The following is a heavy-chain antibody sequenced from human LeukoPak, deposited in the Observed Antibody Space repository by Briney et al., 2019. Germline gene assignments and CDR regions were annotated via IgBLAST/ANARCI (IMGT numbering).Heavy chain of an antibody. CDR1: GGSLSSYY. CDR3: ARAGSGSYDDAFDI. J-gene: IGHJ3*02. Sequence: SETLSLTCTVSGGSLSSYYWSWIRQPPGKGLEWIGYIYYSGSTNYNPSLKSRVTISVDTSKNQFSLKLSSVTAADTAVYYCARAGSGSYDDAFDIWGQGTMVTVSS. D-gene: IGHD1-26*01. CDR2: IYYSGST. V-gene: IGHV4-59*01.